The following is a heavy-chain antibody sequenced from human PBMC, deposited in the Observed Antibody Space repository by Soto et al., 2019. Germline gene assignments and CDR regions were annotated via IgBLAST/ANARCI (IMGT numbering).Heavy chain of an antibody. CDR3: AHRTGLEAEEKGMDWFDP. J-gene: IGHJ5*02. D-gene: IGHD3-9*01. Sequence: SGPTLVNPTQTLTLTCTFSGFSLSTSGVGVGWIRQPPGKALEWLALSYWDDDKRYSPSLKSRLTITKDTSKNQVVLTMTNRDPGDTAKYYFAHRTGLEAEEKGMDWFDPGGRGTRVTVSS. V-gene: IGHV2-5*02. CDR2: SYWDDDK. CDR1: GFSLSTSGVG.